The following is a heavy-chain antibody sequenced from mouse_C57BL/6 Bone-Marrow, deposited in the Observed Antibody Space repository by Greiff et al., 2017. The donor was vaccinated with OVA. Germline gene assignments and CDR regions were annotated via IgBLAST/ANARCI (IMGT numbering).Heavy chain of an antibody. J-gene: IGHJ4*01. CDR3: ARPYYDYDPYAMDY. Sequence: EVQLVESGGDLVKPGGSLKLSCAASGFTFSSYGMSWVRQTPDKRLECVATISSGGSYTYYPDSVKGRFTISRDNAKNTLYLQMSSLKSEDTAMYYCARPYYDYDPYAMDYWGQGTSVTVSS. CDR1: GFTFSSYG. V-gene: IGHV5-6*01. CDR2: ISSGGSYT. D-gene: IGHD2-4*01.